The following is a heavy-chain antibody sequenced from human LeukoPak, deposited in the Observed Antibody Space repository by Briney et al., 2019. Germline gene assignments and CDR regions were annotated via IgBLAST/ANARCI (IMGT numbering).Heavy chain of an antibody. Sequence: ASVKVSCKASGGTFSSYAISWVRQAPGQGLEWMGRIIPIFGTANYAQKFQGRVTITTDESTSTAYMELSSLRSEDTAMYYCARQRVVATTPLDYFDYWGQGTLVTVSS. CDR3: ARQRVVATTPLDYFDY. CDR2: IIPIFGTA. CDR1: GGTFSSYA. V-gene: IGHV1-69*05. J-gene: IGHJ4*02. D-gene: IGHD2-15*01.